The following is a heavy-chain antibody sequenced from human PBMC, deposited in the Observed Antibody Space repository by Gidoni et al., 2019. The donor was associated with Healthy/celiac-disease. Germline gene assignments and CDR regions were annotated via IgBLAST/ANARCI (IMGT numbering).Heavy chain of an antibody. CDR1: GGSFSGYY. CDR3: ARGGRITIFGVVIHNWFDP. V-gene: IGHV4-34*01. J-gene: IGHJ5*02. CDR2: INHSGST. D-gene: IGHD3-3*01. Sequence: QVQLQQWGAGLLKPSETLSLTCAVYGGSFSGYYWSWIRQPPGKGLEWIGEINHSGSTNYNPSLKSRVTISVDTSKNQFSLKLSSVTAADTAVYYCARGGRITIFGVVIHNWFDPWGQGTLVTVSS.